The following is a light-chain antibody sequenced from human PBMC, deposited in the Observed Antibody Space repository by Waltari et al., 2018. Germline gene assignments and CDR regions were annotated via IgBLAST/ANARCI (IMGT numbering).Light chain of an antibody. J-gene: IGKJ2*01. V-gene: IGKV1-33*01. CDR3: QHYHTLPYT. CDR1: QDVTTS. CDR2: DAS. Sequence: TCQTTQDVTTSLSWFQQKPGKAPQLIIYDASTLQSGVPSRFSGSGSGTSFSFTITSLQPEDSATYYCQHYHTLPYTFGRGTKLQIK.